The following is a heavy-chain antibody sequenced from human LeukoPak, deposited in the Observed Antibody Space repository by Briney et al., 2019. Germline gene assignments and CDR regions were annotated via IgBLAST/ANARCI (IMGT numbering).Heavy chain of an antibody. Sequence: SETLSLTCTVSGYSISSGYYWGWIRQPPGKGLEWIGSIYHSGSTYYNPSLKSRVTISVDTSKNQFSLKLSSVTAADTAVYYCATYGGFSRPDVWGKGTTVTVSS. CDR2: IYHSGST. V-gene: IGHV4-38-2*02. CDR3: ATYGGFSRPDV. D-gene: IGHD2-2*01. J-gene: IGHJ6*04. CDR1: GYSISSGYY.